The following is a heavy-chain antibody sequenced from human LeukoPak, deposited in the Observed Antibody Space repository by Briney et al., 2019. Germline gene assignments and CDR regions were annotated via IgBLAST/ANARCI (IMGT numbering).Heavy chain of an antibody. V-gene: IGHV1-69*13. CDR1: GGTFSSYA. J-gene: IGHJ4*02. CDR3: ARELPDGYSYGYLSPPGY. CDR2: ISPIFGTA. Sequence: SVKVSCKASGGTFSSYAVSWVRQAPGQGLEWMGGISPIFGTANYAQKFQGRVTITADESTSTAYMELSSLRSEDTAVYYCARELPDGYSYGYLSPPGYWGQGTPVTVSS. D-gene: IGHD5-18*01.